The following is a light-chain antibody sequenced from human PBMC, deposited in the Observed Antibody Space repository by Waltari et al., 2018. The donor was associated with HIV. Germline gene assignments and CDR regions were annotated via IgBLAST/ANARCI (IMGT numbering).Light chain of an antibody. CDR2: TNN. J-gene: IGLJ1*01. CDR1: CSNIGRNF. V-gene: IGLV1-47*01. Sequence: QSVLTHPPSASGTPGQRVIISCSGSCSNIGRNFVYSSQQLPRPAPKLLIYTNNQRPSGVPDRFSGSKSGTSASLAISGLRSEDEADYYCAAWNDNLSGYVFGTGTKVTV. CDR3: AAWNDNLSGYV.